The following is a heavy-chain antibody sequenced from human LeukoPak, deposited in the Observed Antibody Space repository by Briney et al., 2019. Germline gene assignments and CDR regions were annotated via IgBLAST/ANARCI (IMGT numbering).Heavy chain of an antibody. V-gene: IGHV4-39*01. CDR1: GVSISSSNSY. Sequence: SSETLSLTCTVSGVSISSSNSYWGWIRQPPGKGLEWIGSIYYSGNTYYNASLKSQVPISIDTSKNQFSLRLTSVTAADTAVYYCARQTGSGLFILPGGQGTLVTVSS. D-gene: IGHD3/OR15-3a*01. CDR3: ARQTGSGLFILP. CDR2: IYYSGNT. J-gene: IGHJ4*02.